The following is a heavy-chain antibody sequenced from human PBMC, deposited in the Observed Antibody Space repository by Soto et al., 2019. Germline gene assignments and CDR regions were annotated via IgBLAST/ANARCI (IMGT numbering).Heavy chain of an antibody. J-gene: IGHJ5*02. D-gene: IGHD3-3*01. Sequence: ASVKVSCKTSGYTFTKYTIHWVRQAPGQRLEWMGWINAGNGNTEYSQKFQGRVTITRDTSASTAYMELSSPRSEDSGVYYCARDATLHFDFWKKWNWFDLWGQGTLVTVSS. V-gene: IGHV1-3*01. CDR2: INAGNGNT. CDR3: ARDATLHFDFWKKWNWFDL. CDR1: GYTFTKYT.